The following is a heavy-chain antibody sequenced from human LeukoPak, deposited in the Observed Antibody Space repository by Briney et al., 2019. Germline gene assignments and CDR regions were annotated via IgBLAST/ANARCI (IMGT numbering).Heavy chain of an antibody. Sequence: PSETLSLTCAVYGGSFSGYYWSWIRQPPGKGLEWIGEINHSGSTNYNPSLKSRVTISVDTSKNQFSLKLSSVTAADTAVYYCARGDIVVVVAATDTQETQYYFDYWGQGTLVTVSS. CDR3: ARGDIVVVVAATDTQETQYYFDY. J-gene: IGHJ4*02. CDR2: INHSGST. CDR1: GGSFSGYY. D-gene: IGHD2-15*01. V-gene: IGHV4-34*01.